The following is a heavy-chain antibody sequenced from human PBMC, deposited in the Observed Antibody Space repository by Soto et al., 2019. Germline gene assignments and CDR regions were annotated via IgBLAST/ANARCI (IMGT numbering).Heavy chain of an antibody. Sequence: QVQLVESGGGVVQPGRSLRLSCAASGFTFSSYGMHWVRQAPGKGLEWVAVIWYDGSNKYYADSVKGRFTISRDNSKNPLYLQMNSLRAEDTAVYYCARDGISGSYFYYYGMDVWGQGTTVTVSS. CDR2: IWYDGSNK. J-gene: IGHJ6*02. V-gene: IGHV3-33*01. D-gene: IGHD1-26*01. CDR3: ARDGISGSYFYYYGMDV. CDR1: GFTFSSYG.